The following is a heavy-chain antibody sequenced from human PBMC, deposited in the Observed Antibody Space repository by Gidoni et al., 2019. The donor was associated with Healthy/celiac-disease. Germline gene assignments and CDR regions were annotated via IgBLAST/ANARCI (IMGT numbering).Heavy chain of an antibody. Sequence: QVQLQQRGAGLLKPSETRSRTCAVEGGSVSGYYWSWIRQPPGKGLAWIGEIHHSGSTHYNPSLKLLVTISVDTSKNQFSLKLSSVTAAATAVYYCARGRITGTPHARNWFDPWVQGTLVTVSS. J-gene: IGHJ5*02. D-gene: IGHD1-7*01. CDR1: GGSVSGYY. CDR3: ARGRITGTPHARNWFDP. CDR2: IHHSGST. V-gene: IGHV4-34*01.